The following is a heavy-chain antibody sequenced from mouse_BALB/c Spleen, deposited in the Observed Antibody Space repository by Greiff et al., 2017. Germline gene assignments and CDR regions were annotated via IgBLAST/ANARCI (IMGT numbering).Heavy chain of an antibody. V-gene: IGHV5-6-2*01. CDR1: GFTFSSYY. J-gene: IGHJ2*01. CDR2: INSNGGST. D-gene: IGHD1-1*01. CDR3: ARHDYGLYFDY. Sequence: EVQVVESGGGLVKLGGSLKLSCAASGFTFSSYYMSWVRQTPEKRLELVAAINSNGGSTYYPDTVKGRFTISRDNAKNTLYLQMSSLKSEDTALYYCARHDYGLYFDYWGQGTTLTVSS.